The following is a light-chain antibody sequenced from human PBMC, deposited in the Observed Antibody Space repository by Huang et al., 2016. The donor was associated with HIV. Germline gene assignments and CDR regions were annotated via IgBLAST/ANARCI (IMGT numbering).Light chain of an antibody. Sequence: EIVMTQSPATLSVSPGERATLSCRASQSVSSNLAWYQQKPGQAPRPLIYGASTRATGIPARFSGSGSGTEFTLTISSLQSEDFAVYYCQQYNNWPPEITFGQGTRLEIK. V-gene: IGKV3-15*01. CDR2: GAS. CDR3: QQYNNWPPEIT. J-gene: IGKJ5*01. CDR1: QSVSSN.